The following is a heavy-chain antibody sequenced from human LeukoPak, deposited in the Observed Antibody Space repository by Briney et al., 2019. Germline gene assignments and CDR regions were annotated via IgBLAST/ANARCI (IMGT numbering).Heavy chain of an antibody. CDR1: GYTFTGYY. V-gene: IGHV1-2*02. CDR2: INPNSGGT. J-gene: IGHJ6*02. Sequence: ASVKVSCKASGYTFTGYYMHWVRQAPGQGLEWMGWINPNSGGTNYAQKFQGRVTMTRDTSISTAYMELSRLRSDDTAVYYCAREPSALWIPNYGMDVWGQGTTVTVSS. D-gene: IGHD5-12*01. CDR3: AREPSALWIPNYGMDV.